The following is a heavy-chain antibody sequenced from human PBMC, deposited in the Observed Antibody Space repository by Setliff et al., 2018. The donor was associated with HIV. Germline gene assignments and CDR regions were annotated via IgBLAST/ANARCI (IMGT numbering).Heavy chain of an antibody. Sequence: ASVKVSCKASGYTFTNYYIHWVRQAPGQGLEWMGLINPSGGRTSYAQKFQGRLTMTRDTSRSTVYMELSRLRSDDTALYYCARTLYSSVSSFDYWGQGTLVTVSS. D-gene: IGHD6-19*01. J-gene: IGHJ4*02. CDR3: ARTLYSSVSSFDY. CDR2: INPSGGRT. CDR1: GYTFTNYY. V-gene: IGHV1-46*01.